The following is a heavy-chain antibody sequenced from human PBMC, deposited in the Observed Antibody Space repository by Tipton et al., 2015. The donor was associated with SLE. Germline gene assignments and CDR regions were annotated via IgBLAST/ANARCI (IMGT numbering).Heavy chain of an antibody. CDR1: GGSISSYY. V-gene: IGHV4-4*09. Sequence: TLSLTCTVSGGSISSYYWSWIRQPPGKGLEWIGYIYTSGSTNYNPSLKSQVTISVDTSKNQFSLKLSSVTAADTAVYYCARHLAVAGPINWFDPWGQGTLVTVSS. CDR2: IYTSGST. J-gene: IGHJ5*02. D-gene: IGHD6-19*01. CDR3: ARHLAVAGPINWFDP.